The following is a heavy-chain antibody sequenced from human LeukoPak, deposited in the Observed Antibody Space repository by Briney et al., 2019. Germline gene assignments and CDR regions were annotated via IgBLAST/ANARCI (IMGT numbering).Heavy chain of an antibody. Sequence: SETLSLTCAVSGGSFSSGGYSWSWIRQPPGKGLEWIGYIYHSGSTYYNPSLKSRVTISVDRSKNQFSLKLSSVTAADTAVYYCARASGYGGAYFDYWGQGTLVTVSS. CDR3: ARASGYGGAYFDY. V-gene: IGHV4-30-2*01. CDR1: GGSFSSGGYS. CDR2: IYHSGST. D-gene: IGHD5-12*01. J-gene: IGHJ4*02.